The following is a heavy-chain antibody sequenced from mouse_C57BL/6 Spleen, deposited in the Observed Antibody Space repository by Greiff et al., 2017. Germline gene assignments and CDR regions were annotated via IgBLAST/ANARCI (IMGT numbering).Heavy chain of an antibody. D-gene: IGHD2-3*01. CDR3: ARHFDGYPYYFDY. J-gene: IGHJ2*01. V-gene: IGHV2-6-1*01. Sequence: QVQLQQSGPGLVAPSQSLSITCTVSGFSLTSYGVHWVRQPPGKGLEWLVVIWRDGSTTSNSALKSRLSISQDNSKSQVFLKMNSLQTDDTAMYYWARHFDGYPYYFDYWGQGTTLPGSS. CDR1: GFSLTSYG. CDR2: IWRDGST.